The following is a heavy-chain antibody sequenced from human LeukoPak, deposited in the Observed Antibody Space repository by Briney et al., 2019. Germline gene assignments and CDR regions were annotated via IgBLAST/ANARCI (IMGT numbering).Heavy chain of an antibody. CDR1: GYTFTSYY. J-gene: IGHJ4*02. CDR3: ARALITIFGVVIIPHYFDY. D-gene: IGHD3-3*01. V-gene: IGHV1-46*01. Sequence: ASVKVSCKASGYTFTSYYMHWVRQAPGQGLEWMGIINPSGGSTSYAQKFQGRVTMTRDMSTSTVYMELRSLRSDDTAVYYCARALITIFGVVIIPHYFDYWGQGTLVTVSS. CDR2: INPSGGST.